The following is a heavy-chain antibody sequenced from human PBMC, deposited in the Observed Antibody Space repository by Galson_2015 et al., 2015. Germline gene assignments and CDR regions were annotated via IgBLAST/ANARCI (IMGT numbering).Heavy chain of an antibody. CDR1: GDSVSSNSAA. Sequence: CAISGDSVSSNSAAWNWIRQSPSRGLEWLGRTYYRSKWYNDYAVSVKSRITINPDTSKNQFSLQLNSVTPGDAAVYYCARARREVLRFLEWLNPDWYFDLWGRGTLVTVSS. J-gene: IGHJ2*01. CDR2: TYYRSKWYN. CDR3: ARARREVLRFLEWLNPDWYFDL. V-gene: IGHV6-1*01. D-gene: IGHD3-3*01.